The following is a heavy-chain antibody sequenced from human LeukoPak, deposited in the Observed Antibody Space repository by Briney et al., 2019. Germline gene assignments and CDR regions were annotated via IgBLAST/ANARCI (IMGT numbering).Heavy chain of an antibody. D-gene: IGHD6-19*01. CDR2: IYPDDSDT. CDR3: ARQRQDSSGSPFDY. Sequence: GESLKISCKGSGYSFTSYWIAWVRQMPGKGLEWMGVIYPDDSDTRFSPSFQGQVTISADKSIRTAYLQWTSLKASDTAVYYCARQRQDSSGSPFDYWGQGTLVTVSS. CDR1: GYSFTSYW. J-gene: IGHJ4*02. V-gene: IGHV5-51*01.